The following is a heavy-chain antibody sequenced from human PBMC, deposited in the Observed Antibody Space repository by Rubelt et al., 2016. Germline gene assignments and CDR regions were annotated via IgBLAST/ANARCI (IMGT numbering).Heavy chain of an antibody. Sequence: LEWVSCISGSGTPMYYADSVKGRFTISRDNAKNSLYLQMNSLRVEDTAIYYCARRCDYFDNWGQGTLVPVSS. CDR2: ISGSGTPM. J-gene: IGHJ4*02. V-gene: IGHV3-11*01. CDR3: ARRCDYFDN.